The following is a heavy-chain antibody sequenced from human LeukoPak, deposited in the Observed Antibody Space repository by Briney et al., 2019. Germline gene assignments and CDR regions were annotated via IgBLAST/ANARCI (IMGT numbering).Heavy chain of an antibody. CDR1: GFTFNSYG. CDR3: AKRLSTGHAAFDS. CDR2: ISGGAGSI. V-gene: IGHV3-23*01. J-gene: IGHJ4*02. Sequence: GGTLRLSRVASGFTFNSYGMAWVRQAPGKGLEWVSYISGGAGSIYYADSVKGRSTISRDNSKNTVDLQMNSLRAEDTAVYFCAKRLSTGHAAFDSWGQGTLVIVSS. D-gene: IGHD1-14*01.